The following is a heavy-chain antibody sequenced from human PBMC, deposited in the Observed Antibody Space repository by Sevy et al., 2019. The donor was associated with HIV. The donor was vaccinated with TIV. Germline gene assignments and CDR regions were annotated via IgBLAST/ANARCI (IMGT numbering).Heavy chain of an antibody. Sequence: ASVKVSCKASGYTFTTYAIHWVRQAPGQRLEWMGWINTGNGNTKYSQNLQGRITFTRDTSASTTYMELSSLRSEDTAVYYCAKDCTYSSGWIFDYWGQGTLVTVSS. CDR1: GYTFTTYA. D-gene: IGHD6-19*01. CDR3: AKDCTYSSGWIFDY. V-gene: IGHV1-3*04. CDR2: INTGNGNT. J-gene: IGHJ4*02.